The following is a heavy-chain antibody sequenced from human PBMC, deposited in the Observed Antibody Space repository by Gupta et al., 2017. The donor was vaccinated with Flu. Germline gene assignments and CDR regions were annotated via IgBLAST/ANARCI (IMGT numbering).Heavy chain of an antibody. CDR2: TYDRGNN. Sequence: RKPPGRGVEWVGSTYDRGNNNYNPALKSRIKTSVDTAQIQVSLTVTSVTAADTAVYYCARHYVPGSGTYDNEPYFCCGMDVWGKGTTVTVAS. V-gene: IGHV4-39*01. CDR3: ARHYVPGSGTYDNEPYFCCGMDV. J-gene: IGHJ6*04. D-gene: IGHD3-10*01.